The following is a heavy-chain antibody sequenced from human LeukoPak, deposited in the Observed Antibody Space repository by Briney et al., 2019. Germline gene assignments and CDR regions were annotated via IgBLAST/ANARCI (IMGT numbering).Heavy chain of an antibody. J-gene: IGHJ3*02. CDR2: IYPGDSDT. V-gene: IGHV5-51*01. CDR1: GSIFTSYW. Sequence: GESLQISGKGSGSIFTSYWIGWGRQLPGKGLEWMGIIYPGDSDTRYSPSFQGQVTISADKSISTAYLQWSSLKASDTAMYYCARTSSIVGSNFDIWGQGTMVTVSS. CDR3: ARTSSIVGSNFDI. D-gene: IGHD1-26*01.